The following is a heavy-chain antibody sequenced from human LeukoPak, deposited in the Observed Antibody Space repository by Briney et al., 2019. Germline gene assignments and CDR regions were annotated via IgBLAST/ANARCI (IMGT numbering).Heavy chain of an antibody. CDR2: IIPIFGTA. CDR1: GGTFSSYA. Sequence: GASVKVSCRASGGTFSSYAISWVRQAPGQGLEWMGGIIPIFGTANYAQKFQGRVTITAGESTSTAYMELSSLRSEDTAVYYCARESVVDTYYFDYWGQGTLVTVSS. V-gene: IGHV1-69*13. J-gene: IGHJ4*02. CDR3: ARESVVDTYYFDY. D-gene: IGHD4-23*01.